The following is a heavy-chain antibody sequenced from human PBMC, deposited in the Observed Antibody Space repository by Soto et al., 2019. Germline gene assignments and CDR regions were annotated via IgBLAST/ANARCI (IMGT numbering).Heavy chain of an antibody. CDR2: INSDVSST. D-gene: IGHD6-13*01. J-gene: IGHJ4*02. V-gene: IGHV3-74*01. CDR3: ARDRERDAWYEDF. Sequence: GGSLRLSCAASGFTFSLYWMHWVRQAPGKGLVWVSRINSDVSSTSYADSVKGRFTISRDNAKNTLYLQMNSLRAEDTAVYYCARDRERDAWYEDFWGLGTLVTVSS. CDR1: GFTFSLYW.